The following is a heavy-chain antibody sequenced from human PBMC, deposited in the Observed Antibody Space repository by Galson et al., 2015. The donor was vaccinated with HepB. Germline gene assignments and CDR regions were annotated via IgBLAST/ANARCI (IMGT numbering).Heavy chain of an antibody. V-gene: IGHV1-2*06. CDR3: ARPPYCSGGVCYDY. D-gene: IGHD2-15*01. Sequence: VKVSCKASGYTFTDYYMHWVRQAPGQGLEWMGRINPNSGGADCAQKFRGRVTMTRDTSISTAYMELSNLRSDDTAVYYCARPPYCSGGVCYDYWGQGTLVTVSS. J-gene: IGHJ4*02. CDR2: INPNSGGA. CDR1: GYTFTDYY.